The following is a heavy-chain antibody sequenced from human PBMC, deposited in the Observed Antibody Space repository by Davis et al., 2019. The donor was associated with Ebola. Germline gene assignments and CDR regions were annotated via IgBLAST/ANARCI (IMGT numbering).Heavy chain of an antibody. V-gene: IGHV1-18*04. CDR3: ARAPNYDVLTGTSSYYFDY. Sequence: ASAKVSCKSSGYTFTSYGLVWVLQAPGLGLEWMGWISGFNTNTNFAQKFQGRVTVSKDTSTNTAYMDLRSLTSDDTAIYYCARAPNYDVLTGTSSYYFDYWGQGTLVTVSS. D-gene: IGHD3-9*01. CDR1: GYTFTSYG. J-gene: IGHJ4*02. CDR2: ISGFNTNT.